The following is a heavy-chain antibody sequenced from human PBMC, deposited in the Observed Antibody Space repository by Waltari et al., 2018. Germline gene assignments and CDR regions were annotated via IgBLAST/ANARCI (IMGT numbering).Heavy chain of an antibody. Sequence: QITLKESGPTLVKPTQTLTLTCAFSGFSFSTSGVGVGWIRQPPGKALEWLAFVYWDDNKRYSPSLKGRLTITKDTSEDQVVLTMTNMDPVDTATYFCAHRPSHYDIFSGYYNYFDYWGQGILVTVSS. CDR1: GFSFSTSGVG. CDR3: AHRPSHYDIFSGYYNYFDY. J-gene: IGHJ4*02. V-gene: IGHV2-5*02. D-gene: IGHD3-9*01. CDR2: VYWDDNK.